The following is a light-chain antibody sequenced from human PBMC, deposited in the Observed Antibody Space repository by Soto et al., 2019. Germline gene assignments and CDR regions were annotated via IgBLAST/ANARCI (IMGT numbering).Light chain of an antibody. V-gene: IGKV3-20*01. CDR3: HPYVNPEM. J-gene: IGKJ1*01. Sequence: EIVLTQSPGSLSLSPGERGTLSCRASQSVDSSFFAWYQQKTDQAPRLLIYGASNKGTGIPDGFSGSGSGKDFTISIRRLDPEDCEVYYCHPYVNPEMFGQGTKMEI. CDR2: GAS. CDR1: QSVDSSF.